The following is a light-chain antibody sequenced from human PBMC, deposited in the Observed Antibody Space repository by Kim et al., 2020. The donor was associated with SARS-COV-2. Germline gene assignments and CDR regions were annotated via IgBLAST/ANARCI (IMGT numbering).Light chain of an antibody. CDR1: SSDVGGYNY. CDR2: DVS. CDR3: SSHTSSSTGV. V-gene: IGLV2-14*01. J-gene: IGLJ1*01. Sequence: QSALTQPASVSGSPGQSITISCTGTSSDVGGYNYVSWYQQHPDKAPKLMIYDVSKRPSGVSNRFSGSKSGNTASLTISGLQAEDEADYYCSSHTSSSTGVFGTGTKVTVL.